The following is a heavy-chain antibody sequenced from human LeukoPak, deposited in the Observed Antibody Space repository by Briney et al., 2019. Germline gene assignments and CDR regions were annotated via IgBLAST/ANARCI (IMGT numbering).Heavy chain of an antibody. D-gene: IGHD1-26*01. J-gene: IGHJ4*02. CDR3: ARGRPGNYFDY. Sequence: GGSLRLSCAASGFTFSSNWMYWVRQAPGKGLVWVSYISSDGSSTNYADSVKGRFTISRDNAKNTLYVQMNSLRADDTAVYYCARGRPGNYFDYWGQGTLVTVSS. CDR1: GFTFSSNW. V-gene: IGHV3-74*01. CDR2: ISSDGSST.